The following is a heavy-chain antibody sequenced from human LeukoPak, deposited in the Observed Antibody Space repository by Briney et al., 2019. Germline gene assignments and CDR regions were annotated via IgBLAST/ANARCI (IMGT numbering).Heavy chain of an antibody. CDR1: GFTFSSYA. V-gene: IGHV3-64D*09. D-gene: IGHD1-14*01. CDR3: ARYNTGSVDY. CDR2: ISSNGVIT. J-gene: IGHJ4*02. Sequence: GGSLRLSCSASGFTFSSYAMHWVRQAPGKGLEYVSAISSNGVITYYADSVKGRFTISRDNSKNTLYLQMSSLRAEDTAVYYCARYNTGSVDYWGQGTLVTVSS.